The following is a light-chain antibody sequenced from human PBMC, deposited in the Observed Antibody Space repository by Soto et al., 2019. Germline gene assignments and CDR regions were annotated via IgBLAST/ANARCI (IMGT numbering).Light chain of an antibody. CDR1: SSDVGNYDF. CDR3: YSYAGNNIVI. V-gene: IGLV2-8*01. CDR2: EVN. J-gene: IGLJ2*01. Sequence: QSALTQPPSASGSPGQSVTISCTGNSSDVGNYDFVSWYQQHPGKAPKLIIYEVNKRPPGVPDRFSGSKSGNTASLTVSGHHPQHQSYYSCYSYAGNNIVIFGGGTKLTVL.